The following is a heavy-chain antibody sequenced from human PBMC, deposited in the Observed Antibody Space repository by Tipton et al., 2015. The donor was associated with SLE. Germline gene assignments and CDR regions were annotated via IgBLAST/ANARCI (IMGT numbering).Heavy chain of an antibody. CDR1: GGSISSSSYY. CDR3: ARGNPWFDP. Sequence: TLSLTCTVSGGSISSSSYYWSWIRQPAGKGLEWIGYIYTSGSTNYNPSLKSRVTISVDTSKNQFSLKLSSVTAADTAVYYCARGNPWFDPWGQGTLVTVSS. V-gene: IGHV4-61*09. J-gene: IGHJ5*02. CDR2: IYTSGST.